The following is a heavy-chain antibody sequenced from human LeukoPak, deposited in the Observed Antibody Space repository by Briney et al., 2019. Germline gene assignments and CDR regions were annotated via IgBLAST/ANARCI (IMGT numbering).Heavy chain of an antibody. CDR3: ARTTYYYDSSGVYYFDY. CDR1: GGSISNYH. J-gene: IGHJ4*02. CDR2: IYYSGST. V-gene: IGHV4-59*08. D-gene: IGHD3-22*01. Sequence: SETLSLTCTVSGGSISNYHWSWIRQPPGKGLEWIGYIYYSGSTNYNPSLKSRVTISVDTSKDQFSLKLSSVTAADTAVYYCARTTYYYDSSGVYYFDYWGQGTLVTVSS.